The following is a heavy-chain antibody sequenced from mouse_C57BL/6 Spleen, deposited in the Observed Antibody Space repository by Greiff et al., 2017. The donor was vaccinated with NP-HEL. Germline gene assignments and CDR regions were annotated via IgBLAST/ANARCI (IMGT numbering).Heavy chain of an antibody. V-gene: IGHV10-1*01. CDR2: IRSKSNNYAT. D-gene: IGHD1-1*01. J-gene: IGHJ3*01. Sequence: EVKLMESGGGLVQPKGSLKLSCAASGFSFNTYAMNWVRQAPGKGLEWVARIRSKSNNYATYYADSVKDRFTISRDDSESMLYLQMNNLKTEDTAMYYCGREYYGSSQAWFAYWGQGTLVTVSA. CDR1: GFSFNTYA. CDR3: GREYYGSSQAWFAY.